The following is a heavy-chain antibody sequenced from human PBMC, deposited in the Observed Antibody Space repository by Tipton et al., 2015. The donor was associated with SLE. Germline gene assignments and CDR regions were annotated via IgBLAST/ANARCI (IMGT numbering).Heavy chain of an antibody. CDR1: GGSFSGYY. V-gene: IGHV4-34*01. Sequence: TLSLTCAVYGGSFSGYYWSWIRQPPGKGLEWIGEINHSGSTNYNPSLKSRVTISVDTSKNQFSLKLSSVTAADTAVYYFAGTYYGDYVWFDPWGQGILVTVSS. CDR3: AGTYYGDYVWFDP. CDR2: INHSGST. D-gene: IGHD4-17*01. J-gene: IGHJ5*02.